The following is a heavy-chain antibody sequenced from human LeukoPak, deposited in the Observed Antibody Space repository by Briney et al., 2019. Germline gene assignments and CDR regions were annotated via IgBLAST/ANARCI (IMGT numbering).Heavy chain of an antibody. CDR1: GGSISNTNW. Sequence: PSGTLSLTCGVSGGSISNTNWWTWVRQPPGKGLEWIGEVNLQGSTNYNPSLKSRVAISVDKSENHISLKLTSVTAADTAVYYCVRRTFLRRDNYNYYFFDYWAQGILVTVSS. J-gene: IGHJ4*02. D-gene: IGHD5-24*01. CDR3: VRRTFLRRDNYNYYFFDY. V-gene: IGHV4-4*02. CDR2: VNLQGST.